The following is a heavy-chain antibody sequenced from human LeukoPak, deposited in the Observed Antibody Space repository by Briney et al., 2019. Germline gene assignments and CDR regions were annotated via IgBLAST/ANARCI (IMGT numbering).Heavy chain of an antibody. CDR2: ISGSGGST. V-gene: IGHV3-23*01. CDR3: AKGPNDYGDYELDY. Sequence: GGSLRLSCAASGFTFSSYAMSWVRQAPGKGLEWVSAISGSGGSTYYADSVKGRFTISRDNSKNTLYLQMNSLRAEDTAVYYCAKGPNDYGDYELDYWGQGTLVTVSS. J-gene: IGHJ4*02. D-gene: IGHD4-17*01. CDR1: GFTFSSYA.